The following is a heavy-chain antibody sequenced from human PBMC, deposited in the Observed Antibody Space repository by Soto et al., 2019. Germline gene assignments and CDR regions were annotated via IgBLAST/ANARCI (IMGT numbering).Heavy chain of an antibody. V-gene: IGHV1-3*01. J-gene: IGHJ4*02. CDR2: ISGDSGNT. CDR1: GYMFTNSA. Sequence: ASVKVSCKASGYMFTNSAMHWVRQAPGQRLEWMGWISGDSGNTKYSPKLQDRVTITRDISASTAYMELSSLRSEDTAVYYCSGDSSGYFDYWGQGTLVTVSS. D-gene: IGHD3-22*01. CDR3: SGDSSGYFDY.